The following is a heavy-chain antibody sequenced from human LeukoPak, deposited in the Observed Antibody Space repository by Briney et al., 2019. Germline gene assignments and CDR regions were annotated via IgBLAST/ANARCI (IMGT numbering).Heavy chain of an antibody. CDR1: GLTFDDYA. V-gene: IGHV3-43*02. J-gene: IGHJ4*02. Sequence: PGGSLRLSCTASGLTFDDYAMHWVRQAPGKGLDWVSLISGDGGITYYAGSVKGRFTISRDNSKNSLYLQMNSLRTEDTALYYCIKGADPLTWRMMTVAGTRFDYWGQGTLVTVSS. D-gene: IGHD6-19*01. CDR2: ISGDGGIT. CDR3: IKGADPLTWRMMTVAGTRFDY.